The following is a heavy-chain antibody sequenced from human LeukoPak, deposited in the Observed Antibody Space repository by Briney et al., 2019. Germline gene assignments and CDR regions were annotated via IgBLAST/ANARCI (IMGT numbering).Heavy chain of an antibody. D-gene: IGHD4-17*01. V-gene: IGHV3-48*03. CDR2: ISSSGSTI. CDR3: ARDDDYGDYFADY. Sequence: GGSLRLPCAASGFTFSNYEMNWVRQAPGKGLEWVSYISSSGSTIYYADSVKGRFTISRDNAKNSLYLQMNSLRAGDTAVYYCARDDDYGDYFADYWGQGTLVTVSS. J-gene: IGHJ4*02. CDR1: GFTFSNYE.